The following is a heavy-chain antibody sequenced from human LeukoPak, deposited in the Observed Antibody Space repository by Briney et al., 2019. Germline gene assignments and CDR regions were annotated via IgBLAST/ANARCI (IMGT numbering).Heavy chain of an antibody. CDR2: ISAYNGNT. Sequence: ASVKVSCKASGYTFTSYGISWVRQAPGQGLEWMGWISAYNGNTNYAQKLQGRVTMTTDTSTSTAYMELRSLRSDDTAVYYCARDRTAIVVVPAARKIGNWFDPWGQGTLVTVSS. J-gene: IGHJ5*02. CDR3: ARDRTAIVVVPAARKIGNWFDP. D-gene: IGHD2-2*01. CDR1: GYTFTSYG. V-gene: IGHV1-18*01.